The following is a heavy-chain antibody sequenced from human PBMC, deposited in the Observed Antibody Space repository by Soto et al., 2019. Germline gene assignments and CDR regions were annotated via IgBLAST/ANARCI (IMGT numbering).Heavy chain of an antibody. CDR3: AHKGPEDWPLDY. J-gene: IGHJ4*02. V-gene: IGHV2-5*02. D-gene: IGHD3-9*01. CDR1: GFSRSTIGVG. CDR2: IYWDDSK. Sequence: QITLKESGPTLVSPTQTLTLTCAFSGFSRSTIGVGVGWIRQPPGKALEWLAVIYWDDSKHYSPSLRSRLTITTDTSKNQVVLKMTNMDPMDTGTYYCAHKGPEDWPLDYWGQGTLVTVSS.